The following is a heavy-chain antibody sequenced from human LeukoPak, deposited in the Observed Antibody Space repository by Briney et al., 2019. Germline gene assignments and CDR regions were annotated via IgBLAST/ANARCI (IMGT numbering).Heavy chain of an antibody. V-gene: IGHV3-11*04. Sequence: GGSLRLSCAASGFSFSDYYISWIRQAPGKGLEWVSYISSSGSNIYYADSVKGRFSISRDNAKGSLSLQMNSLRVEDTAVYYCASSEYSSSYFDYWGQGTLVTVSS. CDR1: GFSFSDYY. D-gene: IGHD6-6*01. CDR3: ASSEYSSSYFDY. J-gene: IGHJ4*02. CDR2: ISSSGSNI.